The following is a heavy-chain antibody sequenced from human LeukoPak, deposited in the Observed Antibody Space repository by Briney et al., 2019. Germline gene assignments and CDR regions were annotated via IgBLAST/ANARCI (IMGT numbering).Heavy chain of an antibody. CDR3: ARMRYGSGSFDY. D-gene: IGHD2-15*01. V-gene: IGHV4-34*01. J-gene: IGHJ4*02. Sequence: PSETLSLTCAVYGGSFSGYYWSWIRQPPGKGLEWIGEINHSGSTNYNPSLKSRVTISVDTSKNQVSLKLTSVTAADTAIYYCARMRYGSGSFDYWGQGTPVSVSS. CDR1: GGSFSGYY. CDR2: INHSGST.